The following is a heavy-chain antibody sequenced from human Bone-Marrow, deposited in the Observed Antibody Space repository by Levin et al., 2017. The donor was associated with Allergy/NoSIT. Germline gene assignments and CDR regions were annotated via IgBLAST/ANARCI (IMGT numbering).Heavy chain of an antibody. CDR2: IHYSGST. Sequence: SETLSLTCTVSGGSVSNGDFYWSWIRQPPGKALEWIGYIHYSGSTYYNPSLKSRLTISEDTSNNQFSLNLRSVTAADTAVYFCARMAPGGEYDYWGRGTLVTVSS. V-gene: IGHV4-30-4*01. J-gene: IGHJ4*02. CDR1: GGSVSNGDFY. D-gene: IGHD3-10*01. CDR3: ARMAPGGEYDY.